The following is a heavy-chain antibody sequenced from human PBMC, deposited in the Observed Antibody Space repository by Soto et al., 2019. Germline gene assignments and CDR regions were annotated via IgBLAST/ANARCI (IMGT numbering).Heavy chain of an antibody. CDR2: IIPTFGTV. D-gene: IGHD3-10*01. V-gene: IGHV1-69*06. Sequence: QLVQSGPEVKKPGSSVKVSCKSVGDTFSSYAVSWVRQAPGQGLEWMGGIIPTFGTVNYAQKFQGRAPITSHKSTRLSYMELSSLKSEDTAVQYCAREADAYGHPYFNYWSQETLISVPS. CDR3: AREADAYGHPYFNY. CDR1: GDTFSSYA. J-gene: IGHJ4*02.